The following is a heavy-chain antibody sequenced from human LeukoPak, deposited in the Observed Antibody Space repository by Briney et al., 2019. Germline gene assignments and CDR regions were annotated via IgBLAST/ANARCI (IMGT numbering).Heavy chain of an antibody. Sequence: GGSLRPSCGASGYTFSDYTMNWVRQAPGKGPEWISYISSGGSVMHYADSVKGRFTISRDNVENSLYLQMNSLRVEDTAAYYCTRDLEYWGQGVLVTVSS. CDR1: GYTFSDYT. CDR2: ISSGGSVM. CDR3: TRDLEY. J-gene: IGHJ4*02. V-gene: IGHV3-48*01.